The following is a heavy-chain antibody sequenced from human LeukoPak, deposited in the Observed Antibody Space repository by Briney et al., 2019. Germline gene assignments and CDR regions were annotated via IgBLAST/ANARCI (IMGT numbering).Heavy chain of an antibody. J-gene: IGHJ4*02. Sequence: GGSLRLSCAASGFTFSSYSMNWVRQAPGKGLEWVSSISSSSSYIYYADSVKGRFTISRDNAKNSLYLQMNSLRAEDTAVYYCAREKDVGAIFDYWGQGTLATVSS. CDR2: ISSSSSYI. CDR1: GFTFSSYS. CDR3: AREKDVGAIFDY. D-gene: IGHD1-26*01. V-gene: IGHV3-21*01.